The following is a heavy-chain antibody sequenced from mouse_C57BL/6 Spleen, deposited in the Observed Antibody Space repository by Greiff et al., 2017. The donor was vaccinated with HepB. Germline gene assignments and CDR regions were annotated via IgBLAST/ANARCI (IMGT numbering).Heavy chain of an antibody. CDR1: GYAFSSSW. Sequence: VQLQQSGPELVKPGASVKISCKASGYAFSSSWMNWVKQRPGKGLEWIGRIYPGDGDTNYNGKFKGKATLTADKSSSTAYMQLSSLTSEDSAVYFCAREAYYYGSSPRWYFDVWGTGTTVTVSS. CDR2: IYPGDGDT. V-gene: IGHV1-82*01. J-gene: IGHJ1*03. D-gene: IGHD1-1*01. CDR3: AREAYYYGSSPRWYFDV.